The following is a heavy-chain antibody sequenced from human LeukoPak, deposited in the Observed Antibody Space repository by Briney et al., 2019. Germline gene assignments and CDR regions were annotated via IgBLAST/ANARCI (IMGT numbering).Heavy chain of an antibody. D-gene: IGHD3-10*01. Sequence: SGPTLVKPTQTLTLTCTLSGFSLSTGGVGVGWIRQPPGKALEWLALIYWDDDKRYSPSLKSRLSITKDTSKNQVVLTMTKMDPVDTATYFCARMYYYGSGSYYYFDYWGQGTLVTVSS. CDR3: ARMYYYGSGSYYYFDY. CDR2: IYWDDDK. J-gene: IGHJ4*02. CDR1: GFSLSTGGVG. V-gene: IGHV2-5*02.